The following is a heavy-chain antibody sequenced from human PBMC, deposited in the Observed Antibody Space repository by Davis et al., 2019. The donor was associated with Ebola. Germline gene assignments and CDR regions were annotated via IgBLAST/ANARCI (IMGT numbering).Heavy chain of an antibody. J-gene: IGHJ4*02. Sequence: PSETLSPTCTVSGGSISSSSYYWGWIRQPPGKGLEWIGSIYYSGSTYYNPSLKSRVTISVDTSKNQFSLKLSSVTAADTAVYYCARMGGDYDPTPDYWGQGTLVTVSS. V-gene: IGHV4-39*07. D-gene: IGHD4-17*01. CDR1: GGSISSSSYY. CDR3: ARMGGDYDPTPDY. CDR2: IYYSGST.